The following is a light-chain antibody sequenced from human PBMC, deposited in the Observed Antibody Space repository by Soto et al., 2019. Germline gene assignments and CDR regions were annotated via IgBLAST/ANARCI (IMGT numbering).Light chain of an antibody. Sequence: ILMTQSPATRSGSRLEVGMRSGLASQSVTNKVAWYQQRPGQPPRLLLYDASTRATGVPATFSDSGSGTDFTLTISSLQSEDLGVYYCLQYNYWPWTFGQGTKVDIK. V-gene: IGKV3-15*01. J-gene: IGKJ1*01. CDR2: DAS. CDR1: QSVTNK. CDR3: LQYNYWPWT.